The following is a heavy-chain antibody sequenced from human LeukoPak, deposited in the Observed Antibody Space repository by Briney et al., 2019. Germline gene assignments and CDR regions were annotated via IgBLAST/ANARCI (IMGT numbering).Heavy chain of an antibody. Sequence: GGSLRLSCAASGFTFSNYWVHWVRQAPGKGLVWVSRINPDGSTINYADSVKGRFTISRDNAKNTLYLQMNSLRAEDTAVYYCATAGNYRFDYWGQGTLVTVSP. J-gene: IGHJ4*02. CDR3: ATAGNYRFDY. CDR2: INPDGSTI. D-gene: IGHD1-7*01. V-gene: IGHV3-74*01. CDR1: GFTFSNYW.